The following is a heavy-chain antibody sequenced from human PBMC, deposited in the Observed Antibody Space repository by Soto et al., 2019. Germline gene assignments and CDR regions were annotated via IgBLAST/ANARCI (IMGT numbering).Heavy chain of an antibody. J-gene: IGHJ6*02. CDR1: GGSFSCYG. Sequence: LVLLPLTEAVYGGSFSCYGWSWIRKPPGKGLEWIGEINHSGSTNYNPSLKSRVTISVDTSKNQFSLKLSSVTAADTAVYYCARGRSRLTTSAPPHYYYDGMDVRGQGTTVTVSS. CDR2: INHSGST. D-gene: IGHD4-17*01. CDR3: ARGRSRLTTSAPPHYYYDGMDV. V-gene: IGHV4-34*01.